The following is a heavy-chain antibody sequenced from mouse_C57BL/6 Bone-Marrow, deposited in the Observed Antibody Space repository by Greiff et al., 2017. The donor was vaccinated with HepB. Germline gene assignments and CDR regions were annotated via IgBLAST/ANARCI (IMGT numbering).Heavy chain of an antibody. CDR3: ATRRDYSLDY. CDR1: GYTFTSYW. J-gene: IGHJ2*01. Sequence: VQLQQSGAELVMPGASVKLSCKASGYTFTSYWMHWVKQRPGQGLEWIGEIDPSDSYTNYNQKFKGKSTLTVDKSSSTAYMQLSSLTSEDSAVYYCATRRDYSLDYWGQGTTLTVSS. CDR2: IDPSDSYT. D-gene: IGHD1-1*01. V-gene: IGHV1-69*01.